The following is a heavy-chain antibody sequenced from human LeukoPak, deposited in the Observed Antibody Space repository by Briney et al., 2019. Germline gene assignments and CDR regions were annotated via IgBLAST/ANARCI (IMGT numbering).Heavy chain of an antibody. D-gene: IGHD3-16*02. CDR3: ARDAVAGGFWGSYRSPSDY. CDR1: GFTFSSYA. J-gene: IGHJ4*02. V-gene: IGHV3-30-3*01. CDR2: ISYDGSNK. Sequence: PGGSLRLSCAASGFTFSSYAMHWVRQAPGKGLEWVAVISYDGSNKYYADSVKGRFTISRDNSKNTLYLQMNSLRAEDTAVYYCARDAVAGGFWGSYRSPSDYWGQGTLVTASS.